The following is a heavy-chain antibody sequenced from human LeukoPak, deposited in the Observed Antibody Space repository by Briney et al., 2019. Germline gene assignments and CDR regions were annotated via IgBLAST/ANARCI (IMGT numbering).Heavy chain of an antibody. CDR2: ISYDGSNK. CDR3: ARSEYYYYGMDV. Sequence: PGRSLRLSCAASGFTFSSYAMHWVRQAPGKGLEWVAVISYDGSNKYHADSVKGRFTISRDNSKNTLYLQMNSLRAEDTAVYYCARSEYYYYGMDVWGQGTTVTVSS. CDR1: GFTFSSYA. J-gene: IGHJ6*02. V-gene: IGHV3-30*04.